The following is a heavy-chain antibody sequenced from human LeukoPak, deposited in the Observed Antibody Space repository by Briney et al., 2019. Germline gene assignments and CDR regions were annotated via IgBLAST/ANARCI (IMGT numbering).Heavy chain of an antibody. CDR3: AKRYSSAWDFDY. V-gene: IGHV3-30*18. D-gene: IGHD6-19*01. J-gene: IGHJ4*02. CDR2: ISYDGSNK. CDR1: GFTFSSYV. Sequence: GGSLRLSCAASGFTFSSYVMHWVRQAPGKGLEWVALISYDGSNKYYADSVKGRFTISRDNSKNTLYLQVNSVRAEDTAVYYCAKRYSSAWDFDYWGQGTLVTVSS.